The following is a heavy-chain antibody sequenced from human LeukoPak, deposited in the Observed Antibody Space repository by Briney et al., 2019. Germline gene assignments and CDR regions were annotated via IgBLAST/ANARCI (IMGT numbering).Heavy chain of an antibody. V-gene: IGHV3-23*01. CDR1: GFTFSSYA. CDR2: ISGSGGST. CDR3: ARSIAVAAALMYFDY. J-gene: IGHJ4*02. D-gene: IGHD6-19*01. Sequence: GGSLRLSCAASGFTFSSYAMSWVRQAPGKGLEWVSAISGSGGSTYYADSVKGRFTISRDNSRNTLYLQMNSLRAEDTAVYYCARSIAVAAALMYFDYWGQGTLVTVSS.